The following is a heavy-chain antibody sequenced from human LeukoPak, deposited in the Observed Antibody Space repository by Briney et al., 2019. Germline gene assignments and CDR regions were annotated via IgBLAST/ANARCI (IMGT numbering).Heavy chain of an antibody. J-gene: IGHJ4*02. Sequence: PGGSLRLSCAGSGFTFSRYAMHWVRQAQGKGLEGVTVISSDGSQKYYEDSVKGRFTISRDNSKNTRYRQMNSRRAEDTAVYYCARDHGYWGQGTLVTVSS. CDR3: ARDHGY. V-gene: IGHV3-30*04. CDR1: GFTFSRYA. CDR2: ISSDGSQK.